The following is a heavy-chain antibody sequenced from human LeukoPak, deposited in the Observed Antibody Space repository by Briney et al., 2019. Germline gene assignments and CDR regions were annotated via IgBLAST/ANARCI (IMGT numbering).Heavy chain of an antibody. J-gene: IGHJ4*02. CDR2: VFSSGST. Sequence: SETLSLTCSVSGGSISGHYWSWIRQPPGKGLEWIGYVFSSGSTNYKSSLKSRVTISDDTSRNQFSLRLTSVTAADTAVYYCARVPTIFKVDMYYFDFWGQGHLVTVSS. CDR3: ARVPTIFKVDMYYFDF. CDR1: GGSISGHY. D-gene: IGHD3-3*01. V-gene: IGHV4-59*11.